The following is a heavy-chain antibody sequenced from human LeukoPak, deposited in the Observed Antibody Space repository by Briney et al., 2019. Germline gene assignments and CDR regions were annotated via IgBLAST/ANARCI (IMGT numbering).Heavy chain of an antibody. CDR3: ARDLSQTTRYSSSWRQYFQH. J-gene: IGHJ1*01. V-gene: IGHV1-18*01. Sequence: GASVKVSCKASGYTFTSYGISWVRQAPGQGLEWMGWISAYNGNTNYAQKLQGRVTMTTDTSTSTAYMELRSLRSDDTAVYYCARDLSQTTRYSSSWRQYFQHWGQGTLVTVSS. CDR2: ISAYNGNT. D-gene: IGHD6-13*01. CDR1: GYTFTSYG.